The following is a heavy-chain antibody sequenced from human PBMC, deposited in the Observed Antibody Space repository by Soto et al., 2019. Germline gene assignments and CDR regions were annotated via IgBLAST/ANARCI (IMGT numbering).Heavy chain of an antibody. CDR2: IIPIVDAT. D-gene: IGHD4-17*01. Sequence: QVQLVQSGTEVKKPGSSVKVSCKASGGTFSRHAVSWVRQAPGQGLEWMGAIIPIVDATNDAQKFQARVTISADEATGTVYMELRSLRCEDTAVYFCASALPIDNSDPAAFDSWGQGKMVIVSS. CDR1: GGTFSRHA. J-gene: IGHJ5*01. V-gene: IGHV1-69*12. CDR3: ASALPIDNSDPAAFDS.